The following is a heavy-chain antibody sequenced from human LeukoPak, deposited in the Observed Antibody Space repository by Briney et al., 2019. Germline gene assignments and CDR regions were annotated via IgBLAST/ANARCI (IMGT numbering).Heavy chain of an antibody. V-gene: IGHV1-69*06. D-gene: IGHD3-22*01. CDR1: GGTFSSYA. Sequence: ASVKVSCKASGGTFSSYAISWVRQAPGQGLEWMGGIIPIFGTANYAQKFQGRVTITADKSTSTAYMKLSSLGSEDTAVYYCARVHYDGRVDAFDIWGQGTMVTVSS. CDR2: IIPIFGTA. CDR3: ARVHYDGRVDAFDI. J-gene: IGHJ3*02.